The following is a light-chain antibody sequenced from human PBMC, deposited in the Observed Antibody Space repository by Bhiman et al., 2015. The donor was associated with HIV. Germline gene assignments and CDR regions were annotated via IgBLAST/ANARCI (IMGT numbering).Light chain of an antibody. CDR2: GND. CDR3: GTWDRSLSAGGV. CDR1: MSNIGDNA. Sequence: QSVLTQPPSVSAAPGQKVTISCSGNMSNIGDNAVSWYRQVPEAPPQLLIFGNDKRPSGVTDRFSGSKSGTSATLGITGLQTGDEADYYCGTWDRSLSAGGVFGTGTKVTVL. J-gene: IGLJ1*01. V-gene: IGLV1-51*01.